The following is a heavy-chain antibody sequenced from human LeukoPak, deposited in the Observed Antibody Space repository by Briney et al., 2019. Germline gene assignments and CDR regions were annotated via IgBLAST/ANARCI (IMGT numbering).Heavy chain of an antibody. V-gene: IGHV4-34*01. J-gene: IGHJ4*02. CDR3: ARGRAATDIVVVPAAITNSGIVY. Sequence: SETLSLTCAVYGGSFSGYYWSWIRQPPGKGLEWIGEINHSGSTNYNPSLKSRVTISVDTSKNQFSLKLSSVTAADTAVYYCARGRAATDIVVVPAAITNSGIVYWGQGTLVTVPS. D-gene: IGHD2-2*02. CDR1: GGSFSGYY. CDR2: INHSGST.